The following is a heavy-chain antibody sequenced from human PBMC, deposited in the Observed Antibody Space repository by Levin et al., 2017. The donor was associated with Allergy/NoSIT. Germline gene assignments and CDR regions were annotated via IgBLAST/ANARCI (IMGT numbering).Heavy chain of an antibody. CDR1: GGSISSGGYS. Sequence: PSETLSLTCAVSGGSISSGGYSWSWIRQPPGKGLEWIGNIYLSGSTYDNPSLKSRVTMSVDRSKNQFSLKLSYVTAADTAVYYCARVAGYSYGYYFDYWGPGTLVTVSS. D-gene: IGHD5-18*01. CDR2: IYLSGST. V-gene: IGHV4-30-2*01. J-gene: IGHJ4*02. CDR3: ARVAGYSYGYYFDY.